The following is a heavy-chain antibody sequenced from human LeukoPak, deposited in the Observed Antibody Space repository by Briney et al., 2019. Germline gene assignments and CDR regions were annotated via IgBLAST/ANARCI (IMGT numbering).Heavy chain of an antibody. CDR2: INSDGSST. Sequence: QPGASLRLSCAASGFTFSSYWMHWVRQAPGKRLVWVSRINSDGSSTSYADSGEGRFTISRDNAKSTLYLKMNSLRAEDTAVYYCARGWGYGGNRVDYWGQGTLVTVSS. CDR1: GFTFSSYW. J-gene: IGHJ4*02. V-gene: IGHV3-74*01. D-gene: IGHD4-23*01. CDR3: ARGWGYGGNRVDY.